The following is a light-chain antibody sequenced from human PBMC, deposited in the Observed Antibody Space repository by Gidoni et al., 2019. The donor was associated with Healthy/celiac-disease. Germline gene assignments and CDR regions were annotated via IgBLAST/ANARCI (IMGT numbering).Light chain of an antibody. Sequence: DIQMTQSPSSLSASVGDRVTITCRASQSISSYLNWYQQKPGKDPKLLIYAASSLQSGVPSRLSGSGSGTDFTLTISSLQPEDFATYYCQQSYSTPPFTFGPGTKVDIK. CDR3: QQSYSTPPFT. V-gene: IGKV1-39*01. CDR1: QSISSY. J-gene: IGKJ3*01. CDR2: AAS.